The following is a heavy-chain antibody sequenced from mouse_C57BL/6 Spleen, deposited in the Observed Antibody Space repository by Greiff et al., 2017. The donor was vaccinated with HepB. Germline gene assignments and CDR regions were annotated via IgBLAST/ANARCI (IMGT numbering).Heavy chain of an antibody. CDR2: IHPNSGST. D-gene: IGHD1-1*01. J-gene: IGHJ2*01. V-gene: IGHV1-64*01. CDR3: ARSGYYYGSSSGRDY. CDR1: GYTFTSYW. Sequence: VQLQQPGAELVKPGASVKLSCKASGYTFTSYWMHWVKQRPGQGLEWIGMIHPNSGSTNYNEKFKSKATLTVDKSSSTAYMQLSSLTSEDSAVYYCARSGYYYGSSSGRDYWGQGTTLTVSS.